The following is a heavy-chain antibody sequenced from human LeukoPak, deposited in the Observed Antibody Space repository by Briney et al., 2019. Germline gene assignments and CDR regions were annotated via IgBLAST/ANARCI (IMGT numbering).Heavy chain of an antibody. CDR1: GYSVSSGLF. Sequence: PSESLSLTCAVSGYSVSSGLFWGWIRQPPGKGLEWIATIYHNGTTHYSPSLKSRLTISVDTSKNQFSLKMSSVTAADTAVYYCTRGVALSDHGIIDSWGQGTLATVSS. D-gene: IGHD1-1*01. J-gene: IGHJ4*02. V-gene: IGHV4-38-2*01. CDR2: IYHNGTT. CDR3: TRGVALSDHGIIDS.